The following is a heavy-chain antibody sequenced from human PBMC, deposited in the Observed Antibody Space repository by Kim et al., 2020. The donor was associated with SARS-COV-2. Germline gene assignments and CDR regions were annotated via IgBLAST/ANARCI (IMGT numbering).Heavy chain of an antibody. D-gene: IGHD3-10*01. Sequence: SETLSLTCAVYGGSLSGYYWSWIRQPPGKGLEWIGEIIHSGSTNYNPYLKSRVTISVDTSKNQFSLNLTSVTVAATAAYYCASRGRWGQGTLVTVSS. CDR2: IIHSGST. V-gene: IGHV4-34*12. J-gene: IGHJ1*01. CDR3: ASRGR. CDR1: GGSLSGYY.